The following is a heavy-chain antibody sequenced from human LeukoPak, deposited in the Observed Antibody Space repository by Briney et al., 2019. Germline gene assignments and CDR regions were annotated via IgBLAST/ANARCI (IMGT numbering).Heavy chain of an antibody. Sequence: PGGSLRLSCAASGFTFSSYEMNWVRQAPGKGLEWVSYISSSGSTIYYADSVKGRFTISRDNAKNSLYLQMNSLRAEDTAVYYCARDQWSQDAFDTWGQGTMVTVSS. V-gene: IGHV3-48*03. CDR1: GFTFSSYE. CDR2: ISSSGSTI. CDR3: ARDQWSQDAFDT. J-gene: IGHJ3*02. D-gene: IGHD6-19*01.